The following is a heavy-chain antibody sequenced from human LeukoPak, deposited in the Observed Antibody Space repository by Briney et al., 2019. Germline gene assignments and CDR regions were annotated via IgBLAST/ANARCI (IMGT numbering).Heavy chain of an antibody. J-gene: IGHJ4*02. D-gene: IGHD1-14*01. CDR2: INHSGST. V-gene: IGHV4-34*01. Sequence: PSETLSLTCAVYGGSFSGYYWSWIRQPPGKGLEWIGEINHSGSTNYNPSLKSRATISVDTSKNQFSLKLSSVTAADTAVYYCARGNEGTVSVRFYYFDYWGQGTLVTVSS. CDR1: GGSFSGYY. CDR3: ARGNEGTVSVRFYYFDY.